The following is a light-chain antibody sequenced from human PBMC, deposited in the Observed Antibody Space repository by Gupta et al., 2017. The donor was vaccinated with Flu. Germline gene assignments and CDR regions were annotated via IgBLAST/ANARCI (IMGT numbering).Light chain of an antibody. CDR2: DAS. CDR1: QSVSSS. J-gene: IGKJ4*01. V-gene: IGKV3-15*01. Sequence: SPATLSVSRGERATLSCRASQSVSSSLAWYQQRPGQAPRLLISDASTRATGIPARFSGSGSGTEFTLTISSLQSDDYALYFCQQYADWPSFGGGTTVDIK. CDR3: QQYADWPS.